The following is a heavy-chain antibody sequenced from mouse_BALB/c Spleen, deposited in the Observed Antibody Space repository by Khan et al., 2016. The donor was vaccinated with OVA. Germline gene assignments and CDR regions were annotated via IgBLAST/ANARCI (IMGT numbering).Heavy chain of an antibody. V-gene: IGHV3-2*02. Sequence: EVQLQESGPGLLKPSQPPSLTSPLTGYSITSDYAWNWIRQFPGNKLEWMGYISYMGNPNFTPSPKTRLSYPRAPSKNQFFLQLNSVTTEDTATYYGARIYGGDVSYWGQGTTLTVSS. CDR3: ARIYGGDVSY. J-gene: IGHJ2*01. CDR2: ISYMGNP. CDR1: GYSITSDYA. D-gene: IGHD1-1*01.